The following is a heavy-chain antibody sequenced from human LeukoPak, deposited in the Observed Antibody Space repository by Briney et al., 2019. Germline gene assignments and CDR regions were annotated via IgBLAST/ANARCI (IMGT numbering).Heavy chain of an antibody. CDR2: IYTSGYS. Sequence: PSETLSLTCTVSGGSINSYYWSWIRQPAGKGLEWIGRIYTSGYSNYKPSLKSRVTMSVDTSKNQISLKLSSVTAADTAVYYCASSGAPMYYFDDWGQGTLVTVSS. V-gene: IGHV4-4*07. CDR1: GGSINSYY. CDR3: ASSGAPMYYFDD. D-gene: IGHD3-10*01. J-gene: IGHJ4*02.